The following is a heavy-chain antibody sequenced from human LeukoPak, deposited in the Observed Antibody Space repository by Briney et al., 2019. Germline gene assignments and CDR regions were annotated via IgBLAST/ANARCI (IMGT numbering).Heavy chain of an antibody. D-gene: IGHD1-26*01. CDR3: ARVSNQPSPLRRGAFDY. V-gene: IGHV3-23*01. Sequence: AGGSLRLSCAASGFTFSSYAMSWVRQAPGKGLEWVSGISGNGVNTYYADSVKGRFTISRDNAKNSLYLQMNSLRAEDTAVYYCARVSNQPSPLRRGAFDYWGQGTLVTVSS. J-gene: IGHJ4*02. CDR1: GFTFSSYA. CDR2: ISGNGVNT.